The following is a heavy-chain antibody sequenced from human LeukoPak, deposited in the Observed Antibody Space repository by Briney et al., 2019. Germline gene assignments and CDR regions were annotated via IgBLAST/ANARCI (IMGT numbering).Heavy chain of an antibody. Sequence: SETLSLTCAVYGGSFSGYYWSWIRQPPGKGLEWIGEINHSGSTNYNPSLKSRVTISVDTSKNQSSLKLSSVTAADTAVYYCARAPYYYDSSGYYLLGYYFDYWGQGTLVTVSS. CDR1: GGSFSGYY. V-gene: IGHV4-34*01. CDR2: INHSGST. D-gene: IGHD3-22*01. J-gene: IGHJ4*02. CDR3: ARAPYYYDSSGYYLLGYYFDY.